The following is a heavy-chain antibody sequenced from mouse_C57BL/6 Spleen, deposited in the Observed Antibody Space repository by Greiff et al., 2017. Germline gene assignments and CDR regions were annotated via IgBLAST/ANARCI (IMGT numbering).Heavy chain of an antibody. Sequence: QVQLQQPGAELVKPGASVKLSCKASGYTFTSYWMHWVKQRPGRGLEWIGRIDPNSGGTKYNEKFKSKATLTVDKPSSTAYMQLSSLTSEDSAVYYCASPITTVKYYYAMDYWGQGTSVTVSS. CDR1: GYTFTSYW. CDR2: IDPNSGGT. CDR3: ASPITTVKYYYAMDY. D-gene: IGHD1-1*01. V-gene: IGHV1-72*01. J-gene: IGHJ4*01.